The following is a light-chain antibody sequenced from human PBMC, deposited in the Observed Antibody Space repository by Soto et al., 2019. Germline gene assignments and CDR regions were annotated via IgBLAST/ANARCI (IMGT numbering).Light chain of an antibody. Sequence: QPVLTQSSSASASLGSSVKLTCTLSSGHSSYIIAWHQQQPGKAPRYLMKLEGSGSYNKGSGVPDRISGSSSGADRYLTISNRQSEDEADYYCETWDNNGVVFGGGTKLTVL. CDR3: ETWDNNGVV. CDR2: LEGSGSY. CDR1: SGHSSYI. V-gene: IGLV4-60*03. J-gene: IGLJ2*01.